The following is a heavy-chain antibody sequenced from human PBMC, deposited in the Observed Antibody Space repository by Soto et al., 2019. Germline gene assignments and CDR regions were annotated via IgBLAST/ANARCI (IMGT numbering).Heavy chain of an antibody. CDR1: GGSISSYY. V-gene: IGHV4-59*08. CDR2: IYYSGST. J-gene: IGHJ5*02. CDR3: ARTIVVVVADSLRFDP. D-gene: IGHD2-15*01. Sequence: SETLSLTCTVSGGSISSYYWSWIRQPPGKGLEWIGYIYYSGSTNYNPSLKSRVTISVDTSKNQFSLKLSSVTAADTAVYYCARTIVVVVADSLRFDPWGQGTLVTVSS.